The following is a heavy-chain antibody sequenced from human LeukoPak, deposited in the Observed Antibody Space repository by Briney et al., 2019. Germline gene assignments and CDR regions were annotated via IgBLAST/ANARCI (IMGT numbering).Heavy chain of an antibody. Sequence: SETLSLTCSVSGGSISNYFWTWIRQPPGKGLEWIGYIYSSGSTYYNPSLKSRVTISVDTSKNRFSLKLSTVTAADTAVYYCARHLTPVDIVDWGQGTLVTVSS. V-gene: IGHV4-59*08. CDR2: IYSSGST. CDR1: GGSISNYF. J-gene: IGHJ4*02. D-gene: IGHD5-12*01. CDR3: ARHLTPVDIVD.